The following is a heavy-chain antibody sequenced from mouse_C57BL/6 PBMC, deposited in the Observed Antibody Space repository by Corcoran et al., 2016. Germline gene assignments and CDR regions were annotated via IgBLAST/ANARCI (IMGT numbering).Heavy chain of an antibody. CDR3: AKGSNYLYYFDY. CDR1: GYSFTSYY. CDR2: IYPGSGNT. Sequence: QVQLQQSGPELVKPGASVKISCKASGYSFTSYYIHWVKQRPGQGLEWIEWIYPGSGNTKYNEKFKGKATLTADTSSSTAYMQLSSLTSEDSAVYYCAKGSNYLYYFDYWGQGTTLTVSS. V-gene: IGHV1-66*01. D-gene: IGHD2-5*01. J-gene: IGHJ2*01.